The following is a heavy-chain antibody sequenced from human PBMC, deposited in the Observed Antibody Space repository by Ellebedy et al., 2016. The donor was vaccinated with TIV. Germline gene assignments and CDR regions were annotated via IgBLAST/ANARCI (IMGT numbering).Heavy chain of an antibody. V-gene: IGHV4-4*07. CDR3: ARDRRAGSSFEGDDFDY. CDR2: IYTSGST. Sequence: SETLSLXXTVSGGSITNFYCSWIRQPAGKGLEWIGRIYTSGSTNYNPSLKSRVTMSIDTSKNQFSLKLSSVTAADTAVYYCARDRRAGSSFEGDDFDYWGQGTLVTVSS. J-gene: IGHJ4*02. D-gene: IGHD1-26*01. CDR1: GGSITNFY.